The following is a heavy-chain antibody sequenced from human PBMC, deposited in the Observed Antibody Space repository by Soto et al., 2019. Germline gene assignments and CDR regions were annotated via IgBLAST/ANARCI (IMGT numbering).Heavy chain of an antibody. D-gene: IGHD3-3*01. CDR1: GGSISSYY. J-gene: IGHJ3*02. CDR2: IYYSGST. Sequence: SETLSLTCTVSGGSISSYYWSWIRQPPGKGLEWIGYIYYSGSTNYNPSLKSRVTISVDTSKNQFSLKLSSVTAADTAVYYCARFPLRFLEWLPPLRDAFDIWGQGTMVTVSS. V-gene: IGHV4-59*01. CDR3: ARFPLRFLEWLPPLRDAFDI.